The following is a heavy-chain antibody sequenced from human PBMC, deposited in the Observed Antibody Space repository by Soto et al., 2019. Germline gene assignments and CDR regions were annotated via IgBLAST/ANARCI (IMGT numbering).Heavy chain of an antibody. Sequence: SETLSLTCTVPGDSISTFYWGWMRQSPGKELEWIGYVYYTGSTNYNPSLKSRVTISVDRSKNQFSLKLTSANAADTAVYYCARGRTVRNYADDSSDYFYFFDYWGQGTQVTVS. D-gene: IGHD3-22*01. CDR3: ARGRTVRNYADDSSDYFYFFDY. CDR1: GDSISTFY. CDR2: VYYTGST. J-gene: IGHJ4*02. V-gene: IGHV4-59*01.